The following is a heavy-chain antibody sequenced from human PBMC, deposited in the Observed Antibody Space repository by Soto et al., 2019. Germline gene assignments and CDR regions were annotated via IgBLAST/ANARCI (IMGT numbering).Heavy chain of an antibody. J-gene: IGHJ4*02. D-gene: IGHD2-2*01. Sequence: GASVKVSCKASNDSLSSHFIHWVRQAPGEGLEWMGIINPGPNSASYSKEFQGRLTLTSDMPSRTVYMQLSNLRSDDTAVYYCAKDGPAAILPPPSHQYYFDYWGQGTLVTVSS. V-gene: IGHV1-46*01. CDR3: AKDGPAAILPPPSHQYYFDY. CDR2: INPGPNSA. CDR1: NDSLSSHF.